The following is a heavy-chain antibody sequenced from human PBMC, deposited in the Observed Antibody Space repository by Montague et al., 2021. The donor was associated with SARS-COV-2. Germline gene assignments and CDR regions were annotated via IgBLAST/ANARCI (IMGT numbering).Heavy chain of an antibody. CDR2: IYYNAST. CDR1: GGSISSGGYC. D-gene: IGHD5-12*01. Sequence: TLSLTCTVSGGSISSGGYCWSRIRQHPGKDLEGIVFIYYNASTNYNLSVKGRVTISVDTSKNQFSLKLSSVTAADTAVYYCARVEFDGGYDSVPLDVWGQGTPVTVSS. J-gene: IGHJ6*02. V-gene: IGHV4-31*03. CDR3: ARVEFDGGYDSVPLDV.